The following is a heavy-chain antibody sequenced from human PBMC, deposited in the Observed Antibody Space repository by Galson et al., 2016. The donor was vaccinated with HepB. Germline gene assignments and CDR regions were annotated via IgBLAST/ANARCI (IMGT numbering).Heavy chain of an antibody. CDR3: ARVGIGSSWYFDY. Sequence: SLRLSCAASGFTFSSSAMHWVRQGPGKGLEWVAIIKQDGSEKYYVDSVKGRFTISRDNAKKSLYLQMNSLRAEDTAVYYCARVGIGSSWYFDYWGQGTLVTVSS. D-gene: IGHD6-13*01. CDR1: GFTFSSSA. J-gene: IGHJ4*02. V-gene: IGHV3-7*01. CDR2: IKQDGSEK.